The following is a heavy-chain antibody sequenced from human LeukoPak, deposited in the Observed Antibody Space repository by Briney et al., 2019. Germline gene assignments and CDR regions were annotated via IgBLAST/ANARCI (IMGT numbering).Heavy chain of an antibody. CDR1: GYSISSGYY. CDR3: ARERSTIFGVVRIGGDY. D-gene: IGHD3-3*01. J-gene: IGHJ4*02. V-gene: IGHV4-38-2*02. Sequence: SETLSLTCAVSGYSISSGYYWGWIRQPPGKGLEWIGNIYHTGSTYYNPSLKSRVTISVDTSKNQFSLKLTSVTAADTAVYYCARERSTIFGVVRIGGDYWGQGTLVTVSS. CDR2: IYHTGST.